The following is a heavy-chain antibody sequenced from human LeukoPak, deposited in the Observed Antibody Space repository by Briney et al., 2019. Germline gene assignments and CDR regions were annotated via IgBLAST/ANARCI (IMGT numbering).Heavy chain of an antibody. D-gene: IGHD5-12*01. J-gene: IGHJ4*02. V-gene: IGHV4-61*02. Sequence: SETLSLTCTVSGGSISSGSYYWSWIRQPAGKGLEWIGRIYTSGSTNYNPSLKSRVTISVDTSKNQFSLKLSSVTAANTAVYYCAREGGYSGYDWFDYWGQGTLVTVSS. CDR2: IYTSGST. CDR1: GGSISSGSYY. CDR3: AREGGYSGYDWFDY.